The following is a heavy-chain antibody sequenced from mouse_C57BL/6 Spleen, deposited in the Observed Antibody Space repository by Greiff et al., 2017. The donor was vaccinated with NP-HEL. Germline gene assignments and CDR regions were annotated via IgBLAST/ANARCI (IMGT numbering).Heavy chain of an antibody. CDR1: GYAFSSSW. Sequence: VQLQQSGPELVKPGASVKISCKASGYAFSSSWMNWVKQRPGKGLEWIGRIYPGDGDTNYNGKFKGKATLTADKSSSTAYMQLSSLTSEDSAVYFGARHSSGYPRYWGQGTTLTVSS. D-gene: IGHD3-2*02. J-gene: IGHJ2*01. CDR2: IYPGDGDT. CDR3: ARHSSGYPRY. V-gene: IGHV1-82*01.